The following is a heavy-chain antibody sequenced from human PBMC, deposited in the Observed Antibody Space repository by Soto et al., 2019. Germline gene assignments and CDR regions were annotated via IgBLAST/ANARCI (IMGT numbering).Heavy chain of an antibody. Sequence: EVQLLESGGGLVQPGGSLRLSCAASGFTFNTYVMNWVRQAPGKGLEWVSTISYSADKTHYADSVKGRFTISRDNSRDTPFLEINSPRSDDGAVLYCAGRGGTSNTNLGCFDGWGQGTMVTVSS. CDR2: ISYSADKT. CDR3: AGRGGTSNTNLGCFDG. V-gene: IGHV3-23*01. D-gene: IGHD3-16*01. J-gene: IGHJ3*01. CDR1: GFTFNTYV.